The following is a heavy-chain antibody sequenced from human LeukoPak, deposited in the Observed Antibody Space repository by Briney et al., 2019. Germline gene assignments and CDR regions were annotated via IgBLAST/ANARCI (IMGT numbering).Heavy chain of an antibody. V-gene: IGHV3-21*01. Sequence: GGSLRLSCAASGFTFSSYSMNWVRQAPGKGLEWVSSISSSSSDKYYADSVKGRFTISRDNAKNSLYLQMDSLRADDTAVYYCARGQGVAGYWGQGTLVTVSS. CDR3: ARGQGVAGY. D-gene: IGHD3-10*01. CDR2: ISSSSSDK. CDR1: GFTFSSYS. J-gene: IGHJ4*02.